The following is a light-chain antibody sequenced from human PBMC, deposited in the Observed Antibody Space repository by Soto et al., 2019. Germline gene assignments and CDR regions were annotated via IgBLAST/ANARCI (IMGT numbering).Light chain of an antibody. CDR1: RSDVGGYNY. CDR3: SSYSGTNYHYV. J-gene: IGLJ1*01. V-gene: IGLV2-8*01. CDR2: EVS. Sequence: QPVLTKPSSASGSSREPVTISCSVTRSDVGGYNYVSWYQQHPGKTPKLMIYEVSERPSGVPDRFSGSKSGNTASLTVSGLQADDEADYCSSYSGTNYHYVFGTGT.